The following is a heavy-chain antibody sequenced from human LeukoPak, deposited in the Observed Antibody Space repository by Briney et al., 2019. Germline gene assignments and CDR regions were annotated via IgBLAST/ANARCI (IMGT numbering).Heavy chain of an antibody. CDR2: IYYSGST. J-gene: IGHJ5*02. V-gene: IGHV4-31*03. Sequence: PSQTLSLTCTVSGGSIGSGGYYWSWIRQHPGKGLEWIGYIYYSGSTYYNPSLKSRVTISVDTSKNQFSLKLSSVTAADTAVYYCARGGDGYDWEFDPWGQGTLVTVSS. D-gene: IGHD5-12*01. CDR1: GGSIGSGGYY. CDR3: ARGGDGYDWEFDP.